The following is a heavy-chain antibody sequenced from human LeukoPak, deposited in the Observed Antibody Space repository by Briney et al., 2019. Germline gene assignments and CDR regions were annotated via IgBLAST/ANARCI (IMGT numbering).Heavy chain of an antibody. J-gene: IGHJ4*02. D-gene: IGHD1-26*01. V-gene: IGHV3-66*01. CDR1: GFSFSSNN. CDR2: LYSGDTT. Sequence: PGGSLRLSCAASGFSFSSNNMTSARQAPGKGLEWVSVLYSGDTTYYADSVKGRFSISRDYSKNTLYLQMNSLRVEDTAIYYCARVSGAYWFDYWGQGTLVTVSS. CDR3: ARVSGAYWFDY.